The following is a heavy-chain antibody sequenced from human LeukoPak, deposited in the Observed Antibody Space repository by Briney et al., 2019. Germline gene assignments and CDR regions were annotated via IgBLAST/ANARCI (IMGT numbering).Heavy chain of an antibody. CDR2: IKQDGSEI. V-gene: IGHV3-7*01. Sequence: GGSLRLSCAASGFTFSNFWMSWVRQAPGKGLEWVANIKQDGSEIYYVDSVTGRFTISRDNAKNSLYLEMNSLRAEDTAVYYCAREFSQYAYWGQGTLVTVSS. D-gene: IGHD2-8*01. CDR1: GFTFSNFW. J-gene: IGHJ4*02. CDR3: AREFSQYAY.